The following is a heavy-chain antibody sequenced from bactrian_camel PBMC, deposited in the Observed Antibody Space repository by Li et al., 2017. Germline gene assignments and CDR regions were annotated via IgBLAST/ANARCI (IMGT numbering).Heavy chain of an antibody. CDR1: GNSYNLDC. CDR3: ATSPGWTPWCAVNFGSRFNF. J-gene: IGHJ4*01. Sequence: HVQLVESGGGSVQPGGSLRLSCAASGNSYNLDCLGWFRQAPGKEREEVAGVYTDDGRTNYADSVKGRFTISKDNAKNTLYLQMNSLKPEDTAMYTCATSPGWTPWCAVNFGSRFNFWGQGTQVTVS. D-gene: IGHD5*01. V-gene: IGHV3S54*01. CDR2: VYTDDGRT.